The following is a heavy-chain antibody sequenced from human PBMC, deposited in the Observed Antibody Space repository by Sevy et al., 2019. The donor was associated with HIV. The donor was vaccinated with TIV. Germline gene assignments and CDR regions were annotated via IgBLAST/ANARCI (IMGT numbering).Heavy chain of an antibody. D-gene: IGHD3-22*01. V-gene: IGHV3-43*01. Sequence: GESLRLSCAASGFTFDDYTRHWVRQAPGKGLEWVSLISWVGGSTYYAASVKGRITTSKDNSKNSLYLQMNGMRTEDTALYYCAKDRSNYYDSSGYDYWGQGTLVTVSS. CDR2: ISWVGGST. J-gene: IGHJ4*02. CDR3: AKDRSNYYDSSGYDY. CDR1: GFTFDDYT.